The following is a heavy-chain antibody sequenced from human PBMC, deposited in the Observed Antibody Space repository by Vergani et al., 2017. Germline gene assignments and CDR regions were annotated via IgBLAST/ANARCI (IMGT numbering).Heavy chain of an antibody. CDR3: ARDSPSGTFDY. V-gene: IGHV3-48*01. CDR2: ISSSSTTM. Sequence: EVQLVESEGSLVQPGGSLRLSCAASGFSFNFYSMSWVRQAPGKGLEWISYISSSSTTMFYADSVKGRFTISRDNAKNSLYLQMNSLRAEDTAIYYCARDSPSGTFDYWGQGRLVTV. CDR1: GFSFNFYS. D-gene: IGHD3/OR15-3a*01. J-gene: IGHJ4*02.